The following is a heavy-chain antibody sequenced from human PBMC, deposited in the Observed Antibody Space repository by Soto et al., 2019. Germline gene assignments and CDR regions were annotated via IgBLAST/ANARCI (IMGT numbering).Heavy chain of an antibody. J-gene: IGHJ5*02. Sequence: GASVKVSCKASGGTFSSYAISWVRQAPGQGLEWMGGIIPIFGTANYAQKFQGRVTITADESTSTAYMELSSLRSEDTAVYYCARGAIAAAGNGGWLDPWGQGTLVTVSS. D-gene: IGHD6-13*01. CDR1: GGTFSSYA. CDR3: ARGAIAAAGNGGWLDP. CDR2: IIPIFGTA. V-gene: IGHV1-69*13.